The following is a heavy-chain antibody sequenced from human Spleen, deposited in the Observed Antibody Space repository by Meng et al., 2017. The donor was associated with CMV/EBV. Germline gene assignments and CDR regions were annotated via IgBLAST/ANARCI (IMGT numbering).Heavy chain of an antibody. J-gene: IGHJ4*02. CDR3: VRGGDHCRRTSCFL. Sequence: SGFTFSSHNMNWVRQAPGKGLEWVSSISSDSNFIYYGDSVKGRFTISRDNAKNSLYLQMNSLRAEDTAVYYCVRGGDHCRRTSCFLWGLGSLVTVSS. D-gene: IGHD2-15*01. CDR2: ISSDSNFI. CDR1: GFTFSSHN. V-gene: IGHV3-21*01.